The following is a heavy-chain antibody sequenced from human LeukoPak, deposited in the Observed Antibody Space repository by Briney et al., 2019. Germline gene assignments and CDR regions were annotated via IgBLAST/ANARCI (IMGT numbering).Heavy chain of an antibody. CDR1: GFTFSSYW. D-gene: IGHD3-22*01. CDR3: ARGVLLPSDYSFDSSGPPNY. CDR2: INSDGSST. Sequence: GGSLRLSCAISGFTFSSYWMHWVRQVPGKGLVWVPRINSDGSSTSYADSVKGRFTISRDNAENILYLQMNSLRAEDTAVYYCARGVLLPSDYSFDSSGPPNYWGQGTLVTVSS. J-gene: IGHJ4*02. V-gene: IGHV3-74*01.